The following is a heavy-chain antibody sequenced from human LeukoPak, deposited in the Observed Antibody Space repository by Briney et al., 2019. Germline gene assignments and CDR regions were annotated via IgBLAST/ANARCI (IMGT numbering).Heavy chain of an antibody. V-gene: IGHV3-21*01. CDR3: AREIRRLLDY. CDR2: ISSSSSYI. J-gene: IGHJ4*02. D-gene: IGHD1-14*01. Sequence: GGALRLSCAASGFTFSSYSMNWVRQAPGKGLEGVSSISSSSSYIYYADSVKGRFTISRDNAKNSLYLQMNSLRAEDTAVYYCAREIRRLLDYWGQGTLVTVSS. CDR1: GFTFSSYS.